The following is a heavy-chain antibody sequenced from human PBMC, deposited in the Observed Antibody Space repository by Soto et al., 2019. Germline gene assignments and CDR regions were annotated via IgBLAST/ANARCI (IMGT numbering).Heavy chain of an antibody. CDR1: GGSINFYY. V-gene: IGHV4-59*01. Sequence: PSETLSLTCTVSGGSINFYYWSWIRQPPGKGLEWIGYIYYTGSTNYNPSLKSRVTISIDTSKNHFSLKLNSVTAADTAVYYCARGSGSYSNWFVHWVQGALVTVSS. D-gene: IGHD1-26*01. CDR3: ARGSGSYSNWFVH. CDR2: IYYTGST. J-gene: IGHJ5*02.